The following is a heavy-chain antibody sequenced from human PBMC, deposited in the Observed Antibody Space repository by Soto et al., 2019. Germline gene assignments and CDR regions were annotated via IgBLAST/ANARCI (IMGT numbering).Heavy chain of an antibody. V-gene: IGHV3-23*01. J-gene: IGHJ6*03. CDR3: ARTSPRDSSSLFYYYFYMDV. CDR1: GFTFSTYA. D-gene: IGHD6-6*01. CDR2: LSASGRTT. Sequence: GGSLRLSCAASGFTFSTYALTWVRQAPGRGLEWVSLLSASGRTTYYADSVKGRFTISRDNSKNTLYLQLSGLRAEDTAVYYCARTSPRDSSSLFYYYFYMDVWGKGTAVTVSS.